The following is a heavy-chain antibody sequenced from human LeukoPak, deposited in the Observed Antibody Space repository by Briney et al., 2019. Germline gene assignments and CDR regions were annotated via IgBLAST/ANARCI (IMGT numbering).Heavy chain of an antibody. CDR1: GFIFSSYG. CDR2: MSGSGDST. J-gene: IGHJ4*02. Sequence: GGSLRLSCAASGFIFSSYGMSWVRQAPGKGLEWVSFMSGSGDSTYYADSVKGRFTISRDNSKNRLYLQMNSLRAEDTAVYYCAKGRVRQFDPFDYWGQGTLVTVSS. V-gene: IGHV3-23*01. D-gene: IGHD1-1*01. CDR3: AKGRVRQFDPFDY.